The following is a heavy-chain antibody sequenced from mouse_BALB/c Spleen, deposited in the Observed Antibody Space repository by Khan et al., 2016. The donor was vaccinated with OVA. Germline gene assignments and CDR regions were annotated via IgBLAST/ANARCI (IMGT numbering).Heavy chain of an antibody. CDR3: ARLAYYYDSEGFAY. J-gene: IGHJ3*01. V-gene: IGHV5-6*01. CDR2: ISTGGSYT. CDR1: GFTFSTYG. D-gene: IGHD1-1*01. Sequence: EVELVESGGDLVKPGGSLKLSCAASGFTFSTYGMSWVRQTPDKRLEWVATISTGGSYTYYPDSVKGLFTISSDYAKNHLYLQQSSLNSEDTAMFSCARLAYYYDSEGFAYWGQGTLVTVSA.